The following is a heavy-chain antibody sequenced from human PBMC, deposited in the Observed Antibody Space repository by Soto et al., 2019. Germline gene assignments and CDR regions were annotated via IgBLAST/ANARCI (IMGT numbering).Heavy chain of an antibody. CDR1: GFTFSTYA. J-gene: IGHJ4*02. Sequence: PGGSLRLSCAASGFTFSTYAMSWVRQAPGKGLEWVSAISGSGGSTYYAGSVKGRFTISRDNSKNTLYLQMNSLRAEDTAVYFCAKAVYSGYGPLDYWGQGTLVTVSS. CDR3: AKAVYSGYGPLDY. D-gene: IGHD5-12*01. CDR2: ISGSGGST. V-gene: IGHV3-23*01.